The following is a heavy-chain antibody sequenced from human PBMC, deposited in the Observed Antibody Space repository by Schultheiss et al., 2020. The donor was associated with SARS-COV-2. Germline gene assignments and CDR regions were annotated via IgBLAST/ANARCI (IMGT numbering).Heavy chain of an antibody. CDR2: ISGSGGST. V-gene: IGHV3-23*01. CDR3: ASGGDDILTGYRHNYGMDV. CDR1: GFTFSSYA. J-gene: IGHJ6*02. D-gene: IGHD3-9*01. Sequence: GGSLRLSCAASGFTFSSYAMSWVRQAPGKGLEWVSAISGSGGSTYYADSVKGRFTISRDNAKNSLYLQMNSLRAEDTAVYYCASGGDDILTGYRHNYGMDVWGQGTTVTVSS.